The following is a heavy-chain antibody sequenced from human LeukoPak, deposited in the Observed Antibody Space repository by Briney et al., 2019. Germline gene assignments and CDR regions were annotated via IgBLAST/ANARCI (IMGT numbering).Heavy chain of an antibody. CDR3: ARASFNVVFGNWFDP. Sequence: SETLSLTCTVSSGSSGSSSNYWGWIRQAPGKGLEWIGNVYYSGSTFYNPSLKSRVTISVDTSKNQFSLKLRSVTAADTAIYYCARASFNVVFGNWFDPWGQGTLVTVSS. CDR1: SGSSGSSSNY. J-gene: IGHJ5*02. D-gene: IGHD2-8*01. CDR2: VYYSGST. V-gene: IGHV4-39*01.